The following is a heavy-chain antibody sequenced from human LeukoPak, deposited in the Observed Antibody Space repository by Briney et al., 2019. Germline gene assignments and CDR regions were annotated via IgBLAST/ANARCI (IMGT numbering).Heavy chain of an antibody. J-gene: IGHJ4*02. V-gene: IGHV4-31*03. D-gene: IGHD3-22*01. Sequence: SETLSLTCTVSGGSISSGGYYWSWIRQHPGKGLEWIGYIYYSGSTYYNPSLKSRVTISVDMSKNQFSLKLSSVTAADTAVYYCASLDSSGYTPTSYFDYWGQGTLVTVSS. CDR2: IYYSGST. CDR1: GGSISSGGYY. CDR3: ASLDSSGYTPTSYFDY.